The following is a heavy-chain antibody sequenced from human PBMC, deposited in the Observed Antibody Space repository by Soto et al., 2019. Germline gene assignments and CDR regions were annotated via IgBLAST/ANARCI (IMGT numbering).Heavy chain of an antibody. Sequence: QVQLQESGPELVKPSQTLSLTYTVSGGSISSNGHYWTWIRQHPGKGLEWIAYIYYTGNTYYNPSLKSRLSISVDTSKNQFSLELRSVTAADTAVYYCAREQWGYDSWGQGTLVTVSS. J-gene: IGHJ4*02. CDR3: AREQWGYDS. CDR2: IYYTGNT. CDR1: GGSISSNGHY. V-gene: IGHV4-31*03. D-gene: IGHD2-15*01.